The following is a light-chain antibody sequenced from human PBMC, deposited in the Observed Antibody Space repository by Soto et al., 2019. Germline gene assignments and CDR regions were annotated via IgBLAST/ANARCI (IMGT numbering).Light chain of an antibody. V-gene: IGKV3-20*01. CDR2: GAS. Sequence: IVLTQSPGTLSLSPGERATLSCRASQSVSSSYLAWYQQKSGQAPRLLIYGASSRATGIPDRFSGSGSGTDFTLTISRLKPEDFAVYYCQQYGTSPFTFGPGTKVDIK. J-gene: IGKJ3*01. CDR3: QQYGTSPFT. CDR1: QSVSSSY.